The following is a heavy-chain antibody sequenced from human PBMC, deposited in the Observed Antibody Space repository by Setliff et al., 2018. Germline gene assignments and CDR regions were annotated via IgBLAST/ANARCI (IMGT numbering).Heavy chain of an antibody. CDR1: GDSISRSTYY. Sequence: TSETLSLTCTVSGDSISRSTYYWGWIRQSPGKGPDWIGTVDHSGNTFYNPSLKSRVTISVDTSKNQFSLKLTSVSAADTAVYYCARRDSTGFYGYSFDFWGQGTLVTVSS. D-gene: IGHD3-22*01. CDR2: VDHSGNT. CDR3: ARRDSTGFYGYSFDF. J-gene: IGHJ4*02. V-gene: IGHV4-39*01.